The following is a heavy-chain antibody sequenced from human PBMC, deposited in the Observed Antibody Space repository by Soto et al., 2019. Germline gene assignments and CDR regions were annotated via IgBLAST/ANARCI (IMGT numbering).Heavy chain of an antibody. V-gene: IGHV4-61*08. J-gene: IGHJ5*02. CDR1: AGSVSSGDYY. CDR2: IYCSGST. CDR3: ARLFDP. Sequence: SETLSLTCSVSAGSVSSGDYYWSWIRQPPGKGLEWIGNIYCSGSTNYNPPLTSRVIISIDTSKNQFSLKLSSVTAADTAVYYCARLFDPWGQGALVTVSS.